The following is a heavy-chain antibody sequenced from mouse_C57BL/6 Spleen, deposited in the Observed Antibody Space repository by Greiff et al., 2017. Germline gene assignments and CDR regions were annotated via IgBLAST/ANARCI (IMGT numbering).Heavy chain of an antibody. CDR2: IHPNSGST. Sequence: QVQLQQPGAELVKPGASVKLSCKASGYTFTSYWMHWVKQRPGQGLEWIGMIHPNSGSTNYNEKFKSKATLTVDKSSSTAYMQLSSLTSDDSAVXYCARDGEWDEVFAYWGQGTLVTVSA. CDR3: ARDGEWDEVFAY. V-gene: IGHV1-64*01. D-gene: IGHD4-1*01. CDR1: GYTFTSYW. J-gene: IGHJ3*01.